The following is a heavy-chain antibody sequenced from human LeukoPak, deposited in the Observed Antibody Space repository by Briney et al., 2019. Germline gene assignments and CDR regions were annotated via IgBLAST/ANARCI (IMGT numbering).Heavy chain of an antibody. CDR3: ARAPRTIFGVVILDSPEPNFDY. D-gene: IGHD3-3*01. V-gene: IGHV1-2*02. J-gene: IGHJ4*02. Sequence: ASVKVSCKASGYTFTGYYMHWMRQAPGQGLEWMGWIKPNSGGTNYAQKFQDRVIMTRDTSISTAYMELSRLRSDDTAVYHCARAPRTIFGVVILDSPEPNFDYWGQGTLVTVSS. CDR2: IKPNSGGT. CDR1: GYTFTGYY.